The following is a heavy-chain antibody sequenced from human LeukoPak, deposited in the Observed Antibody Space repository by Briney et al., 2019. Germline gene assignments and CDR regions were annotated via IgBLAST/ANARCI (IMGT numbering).Heavy chain of an antibody. CDR3: ARSLWFGELFNYYGMDV. Sequence: SVTVSCTASGGTFSSYAISWVRQAPGQGLEWMGGIIPIFGTANYAQKFQGRVTITADESTSTAYMELSSLRSEDTAVYYCARSLWFGELFNYYGMDVWGQGTTVTVSS. J-gene: IGHJ6*02. D-gene: IGHD3-10*01. V-gene: IGHV1-69*13. CDR1: GGTFSSYA. CDR2: IIPIFGTA.